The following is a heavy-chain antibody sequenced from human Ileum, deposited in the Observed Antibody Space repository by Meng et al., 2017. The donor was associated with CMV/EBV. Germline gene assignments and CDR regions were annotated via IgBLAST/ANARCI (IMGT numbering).Heavy chain of an antibody. D-gene: IGHD2-8*02. CDR3: AAGGTGGHGNWFDP. V-gene: IGHV1-58*01. CDR1: GFTFIRSA. Sequence: SVKVSCKASGFTFIRSAVQWVRQARGQRPESLGWIVVGTGNTNYAPKFQERVTITRDMSTSTAYMELSSLRFEDTAVYYCAAGGTGGHGNWFDPWGQGTLVTVSS. CDR2: IVVGTGNT. J-gene: IGHJ5*02.